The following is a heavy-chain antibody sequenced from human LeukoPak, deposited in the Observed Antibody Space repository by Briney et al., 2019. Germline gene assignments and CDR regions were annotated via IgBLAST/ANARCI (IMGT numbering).Heavy chain of an antibody. CDR3: ARGMYSRSWYDS. J-gene: IGHJ5*01. V-gene: IGHV4-34*01. D-gene: IGHD6-13*01. Sequence: PSETLSLTCAVYGGSFSGYYWSWIRQPPGKGLEWIGEINHSGSTNYNPSLKSRVTISVDTSKNQFSLKLSSVTAADTAVYYCARGMYSRSWYDSWGQGTLVTVSP. CDR2: INHSGST. CDR1: GGSFSGYY.